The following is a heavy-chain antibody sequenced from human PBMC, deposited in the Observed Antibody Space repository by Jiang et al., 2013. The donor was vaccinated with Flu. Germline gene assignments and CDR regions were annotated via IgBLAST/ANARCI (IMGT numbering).Heavy chain of an antibody. J-gene: IGHJ5*02. CDR2: IYYNGST. CDR3: ARALKYYHILTGPTHGNWFDP. V-gene: IGHV4-59*08. CDR1: GASIGSYY. D-gene: IGHD3-9*01. Sequence: LLKPSETLSLTCTVSGASIGSYYWSWIRQPPGKGLEWIGYIYYNGSTNYNPSLKSRVTISLDTSKNQFSLKLSSVTAADTAVYYCARALKYYHILTGPTHGNWFDPWGQGTLVT.